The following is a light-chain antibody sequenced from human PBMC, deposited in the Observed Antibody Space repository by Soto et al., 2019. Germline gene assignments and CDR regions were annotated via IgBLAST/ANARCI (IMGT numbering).Light chain of an antibody. V-gene: IGLV6-57*04. CDR2: EDN. J-gene: IGLJ2*01. CDR3: QCYDSSNQV. CDR1: SGSIASNY. Sequence: NFMLTQPHSVSESPGKTVTISCTRSSGSIASNYVQWYQQRPGSAPTTVIYEDNQRPSGVPDRFSGSIDSSSNSASLTISGLKTEDEADYCCQCYDSSNQVFGGGTKLTVL.